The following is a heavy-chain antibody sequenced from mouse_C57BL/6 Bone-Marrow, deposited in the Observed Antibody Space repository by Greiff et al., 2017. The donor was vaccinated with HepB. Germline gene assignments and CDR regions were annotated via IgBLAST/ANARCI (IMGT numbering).Heavy chain of an antibody. Sequence: EVKVEESGGGLVQPGGSMKLSCVASGFTFSNYWMNWVRQSPEKGLEWVAQIRLKSDNYATHYAESVKGRFTISRDDSKSSVYLQMNNLRAEDTGIYSCTGGLYYDYTWFAYWGQGTLVTVSA. J-gene: IGHJ3*01. CDR3: TGGLYYDYTWFAY. CDR2: IRLKSDNYAT. V-gene: IGHV6-3*01. D-gene: IGHD2-4*01. CDR1: GFTFSNYW.